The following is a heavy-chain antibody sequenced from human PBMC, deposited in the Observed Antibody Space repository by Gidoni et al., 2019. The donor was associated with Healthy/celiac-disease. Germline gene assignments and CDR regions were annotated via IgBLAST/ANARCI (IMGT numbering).Heavy chain of an antibody. CDR3: ARVTPDYYDSSGYYPDAFDI. J-gene: IGHJ3*02. CDR2: IYYSGST. Sequence: QVQLQESGPGLVKPSQTLSLTCTVSGGSISSGGYYWSWIRQHPGKGLEWIGYIYYSGSTYYNPYLKSRVTRSVDKAKNQFSLKLSSVTAADTAVYYCARVTPDYYDSSGYYPDAFDIWGQGTMVTVSS. V-gene: IGHV4-31*03. CDR1: GGSISSGGYY. D-gene: IGHD3-22*01.